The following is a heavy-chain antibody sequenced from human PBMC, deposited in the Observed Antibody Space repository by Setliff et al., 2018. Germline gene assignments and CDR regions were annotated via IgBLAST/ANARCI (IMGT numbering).Heavy chain of an antibody. Sequence: GASVKVSCKASGDSFSNYAISWVRQAPGQGLEWMGGLIPMFGTPGYVQKFQDRVTITTDESTSTAYMELNSLTSEDTAVYYCARSPALLGIVYLDPWGQGTRVTVSS. CDR1: GDSFSNYA. J-gene: IGHJ5*02. V-gene: IGHV1-69*05. D-gene: IGHD2-15*01. CDR2: LIPMFGTP. CDR3: ARSPALLGIVYLDP.